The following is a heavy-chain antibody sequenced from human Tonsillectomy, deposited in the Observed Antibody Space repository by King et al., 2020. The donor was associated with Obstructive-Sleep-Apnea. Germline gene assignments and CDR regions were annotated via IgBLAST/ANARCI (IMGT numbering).Heavy chain of an antibody. V-gene: IGHV3-23*04. D-gene: IGHD3-10*01. CDR1: GFTFSSYA. Sequence: VQLVESGGGLVQPGGSLRLSCAASGFTFSSYAMSWVRQAPGKGLEWGSAIRGSGGSTYYADSVKGRFTIARDNSKNTLYLQMNSLRAEDTAVYYWAKSLIRGNYYYYGMDVWGQGTTVTVSS. CDR3: AKSLIRGNYYYYGMDV. J-gene: IGHJ6*02. CDR2: IRGSGGST.